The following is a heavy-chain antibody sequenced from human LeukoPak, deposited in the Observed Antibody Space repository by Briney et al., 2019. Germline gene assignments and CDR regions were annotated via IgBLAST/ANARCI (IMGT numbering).Heavy chain of an antibody. CDR1: GFTFSSYA. Sequence: GSLRLSCAASGFTFSSYAMHWVRQAPGKGLEYVSAISSNGGSTYYANSVKGRFTISRDNSKNTLYLQMGSLRAEDMAVYYCARGQVDTAMDYWGQGTLVTVSS. J-gene: IGHJ4*02. CDR3: ARGQVDTAMDY. CDR2: ISSNGGST. V-gene: IGHV3-64*01. D-gene: IGHD5-18*01.